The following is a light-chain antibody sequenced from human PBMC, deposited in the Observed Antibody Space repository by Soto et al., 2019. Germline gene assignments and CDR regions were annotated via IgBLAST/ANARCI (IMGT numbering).Light chain of an antibody. Sequence: DIQMTQSPSSVSASVGDSVTLXXRASQTIRTYLNWYQQKPGKAPKPXIYDASSLHSGVPSRFSGSGSGTDFTLTISSLQPEDFATYYCQKGYSTPITFGQGTRLEIK. CDR1: QTIRTY. CDR2: DAS. V-gene: IGKV1-39*01. J-gene: IGKJ5*01. CDR3: QKGYSTPIT.